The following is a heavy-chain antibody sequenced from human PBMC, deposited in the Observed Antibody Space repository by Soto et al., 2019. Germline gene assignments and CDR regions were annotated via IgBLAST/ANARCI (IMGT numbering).Heavy chain of an antibody. J-gene: IGHJ6*02. CDR1: GGTFSSYA. V-gene: IGHV1-69*01. D-gene: IGHD6-13*01. CDR3: ARGTAAGTWSHREYYGMDV. Sequence: QVQLVQSGAEVKKPGSSVKVSCKASGGTFSSYAISWVRQAPGQGLEWMGGIIPIFGTANYAQKFQGRVTITADESTSPAYMELSSLRSEDTAVYYCARGTAAGTWSHREYYGMDVWGQGTTVTVSS. CDR2: IIPIFGTA.